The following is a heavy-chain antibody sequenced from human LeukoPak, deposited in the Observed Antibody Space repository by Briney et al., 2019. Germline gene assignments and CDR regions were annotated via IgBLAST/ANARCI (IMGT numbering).Heavy chain of an antibody. CDR1: GFTFSSYA. V-gene: IGHV4-34*01. CDR2: INHSGST. J-gene: IGHJ4*02. D-gene: IGHD3-9*01. CDR3: ARVIPDYDILTGYLFDY. Sequence: PGGSLRLSCAASGFTFSSYAMSWVRQAPGKGLEWIGEINHSGSTNYNPSLKSRVTISVDTSKNQFSLKLSSVTAADTAVYYCARVIPDYDILTGYLFDYWGQGTLVTVSS.